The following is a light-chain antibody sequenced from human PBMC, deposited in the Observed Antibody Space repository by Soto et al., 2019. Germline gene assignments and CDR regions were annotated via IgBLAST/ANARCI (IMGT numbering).Light chain of an antibody. CDR1: QSVSAN. V-gene: IGKV3-15*01. Sequence: EMVMTQSPATLSVSPGESATLSCRASQSVSANLAWYQQKPGQAPRLLIYAASIRATGIPDRFSGSGSGTEFALTISSLQSEDFAVYYCQQYNNRPWTFAQGTKVDIK. J-gene: IGKJ1*01. CDR2: AAS. CDR3: QQYNNRPWT.